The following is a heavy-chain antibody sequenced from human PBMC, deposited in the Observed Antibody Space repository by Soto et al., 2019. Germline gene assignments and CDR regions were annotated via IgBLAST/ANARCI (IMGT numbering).Heavy chain of an antibody. D-gene: IGHD3-10*01. V-gene: IGHV4-34*01. J-gene: IGHJ6*02. CDR3: ARGGVVRYGSGSYYDPYYYYGMDV. Sequence: PSETLSITCAVYGESFSVYYWSGMRQPPGKGLEWIGEINHSGSTNYNPSLKSRVTISVDTSKNQFSLKLSSVTAADTAVYYCARGGVVRYGSGSYYDPYYYYGMDVWGQGTTVTVSS. CDR2: INHSGST. CDR1: GESFSVYY.